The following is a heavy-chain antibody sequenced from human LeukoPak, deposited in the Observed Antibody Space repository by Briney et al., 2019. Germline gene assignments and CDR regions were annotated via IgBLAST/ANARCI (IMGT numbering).Heavy chain of an antibody. CDR3: SRDSGALSPFGY. D-gene: IGHD1-26*01. J-gene: IGHJ4*02. V-gene: IGHV4-4*02. Sequence: SETLSLTCGVSGGSISSTNWWSWLSHPPGQGLEGSVENSLCGGTNYNTPLHSRGTMSLDSSKNHLSLPLPSVTAAAATVWYFSRDSGALSPFGYWGQGTLVTVSS. CDR2: NSLCGGT. CDR1: GGSISSTNW.